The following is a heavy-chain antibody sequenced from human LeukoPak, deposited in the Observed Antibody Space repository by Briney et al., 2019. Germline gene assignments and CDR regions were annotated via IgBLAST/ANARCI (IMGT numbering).Heavy chain of an antibody. Sequence: PSETLSLTCAVYGGSFSGYYWSWIRQPPGKRLEWIGEINHSGSTNYNPSLKSRVTISVDTSKNQFSLKLSSVTAADTAVYYCARRRTAYCGGDCPNAINWFDPWGQGTLVTVSS. J-gene: IGHJ5*02. CDR1: GGSFSGYY. D-gene: IGHD2-21*02. V-gene: IGHV4-34*01. CDR2: INHSGST. CDR3: ARRRTAYCGGDCPNAINWFDP.